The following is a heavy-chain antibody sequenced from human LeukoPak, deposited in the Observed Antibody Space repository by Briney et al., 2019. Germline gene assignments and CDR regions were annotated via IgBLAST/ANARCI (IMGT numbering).Heavy chain of an antibody. V-gene: IGHV1-18*01. J-gene: IGHJ3*02. Sequence: ASVKVSCKASGYTFTSYGISWVRQAPGQGLEWMGWISAYNGNTNYAQKLQGRVTMTTDTSTSTAYMELRSLRSDDTAVYYCARVLLLYDFWSGYYDYHAFDIWGQGTMVTVSS. D-gene: IGHD3-3*01. CDR3: ARVLLLYDFWSGYYDYHAFDI. CDR2: ISAYNGNT. CDR1: GYTFTSYG.